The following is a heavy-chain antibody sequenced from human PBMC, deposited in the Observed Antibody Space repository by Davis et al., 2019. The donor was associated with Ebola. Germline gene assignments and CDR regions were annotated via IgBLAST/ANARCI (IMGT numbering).Heavy chain of an antibody. CDR3: ARVGHGDYPNYVYYGVDV. CDR1: GFTFSSYA. V-gene: IGHV3-30-3*01. J-gene: IGHJ6*04. Sequence: GESLKISCAASGFTFSSYAMHWVRQAPGKGLEWVAVISYDGSNKYYADSVKGRFTISRDNSKNTLYLQMNSLRVEDTAVYYCARVGHGDYPNYVYYGVDVWGKGTTVTVSS. CDR2: ISYDGSNK. D-gene: IGHD4-17*01.